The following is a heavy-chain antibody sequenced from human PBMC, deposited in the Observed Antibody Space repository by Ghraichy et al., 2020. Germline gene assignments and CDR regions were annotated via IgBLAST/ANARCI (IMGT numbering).Heavy chain of an antibody. V-gene: IGHV3-7*01. J-gene: IGHJ4*02. CDR3: TRNKVKNDF. CDR1: GFTFNTYW. Sequence: GESLRLSCAASGFTFNTYWMSWVRQAPGKGLEWVANIKQDGSEENYVDSVKGRFTISRDNAKNSLFLQMNSLRAEDTAVYYCTRNKVKNDFWGQGTLVIVSS. D-gene: IGHD2-21*01. CDR2: IKQDGSEE.